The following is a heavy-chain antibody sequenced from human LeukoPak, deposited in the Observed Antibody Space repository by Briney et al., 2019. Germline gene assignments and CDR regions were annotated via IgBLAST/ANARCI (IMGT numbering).Heavy chain of an antibody. CDR3: ARVRRAKTYYYDSSGYYADY. J-gene: IGHJ4*02. D-gene: IGHD3-22*01. CDR2: IYYSGST. Sequence: PSETLSLTCTVSGGSISSYYWSWIRQPPGKGLEWIGYIYYSGSTNYNPSLKSRVTISVDTSKSQFSLKLSSVTAADTAVYYCARVRRAKTYYYDSSGYYADYWGQGTLVTVSS. V-gene: IGHV4-59*01. CDR1: GGSISSYY.